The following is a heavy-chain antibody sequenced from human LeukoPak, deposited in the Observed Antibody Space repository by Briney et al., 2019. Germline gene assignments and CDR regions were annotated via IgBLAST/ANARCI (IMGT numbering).Heavy chain of an antibody. CDR2: IYYTGST. CDR3: ARAGSYRGYFDY. D-gene: IGHD1-26*01. CDR1: GGSIGSGGYY. V-gene: IGHV4-61*08. Sequence: SPSETLSLTCTVSGGSIGSGGYYWSWIRQPPGKGLEWIGYIYYTGSTNNTSLKSRVTISVDTSKNQFSLKLSSVTAADTAVYYCARAGSYRGYFDYWGQGTLVTVSS. J-gene: IGHJ4*02.